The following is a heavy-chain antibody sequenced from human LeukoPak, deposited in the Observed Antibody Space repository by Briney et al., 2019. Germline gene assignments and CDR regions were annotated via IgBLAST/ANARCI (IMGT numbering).Heavy chain of an antibody. V-gene: IGHV4-34*01. CDR1: GGSFSGYY. Sequence: SETLSLTCAVYGGSFSGYYWSWIRQPPGKGLEWIGEINHSGSTNYNPSLKSRVTISVDTSKNQFSLKLSSVTAADTAVYYCARVKLSSSWYSDYWGQGTLVTVPS. D-gene: IGHD6-13*01. J-gene: IGHJ4*02. CDR2: INHSGST. CDR3: ARVKLSSSWYSDY.